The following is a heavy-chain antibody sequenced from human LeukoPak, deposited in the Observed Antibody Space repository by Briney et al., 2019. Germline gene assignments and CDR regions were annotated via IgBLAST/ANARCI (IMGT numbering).Heavy chain of an antibody. J-gene: IGHJ4*02. Sequence: GGSLRLSCAASGFTFSSYWMHWVRQAPGKVLVRVSRINSDGSSTSYADSVKGRFTISRDNAKNTLYLQMNSLRAEDTAAYYCARGSLYCGGDCSKFDYWGQGTLVTVSS. CDR1: GFTFSSYW. CDR2: INSDGSST. D-gene: IGHD2-21*02. CDR3: ARGSLYCGGDCSKFDY. V-gene: IGHV3-74*01.